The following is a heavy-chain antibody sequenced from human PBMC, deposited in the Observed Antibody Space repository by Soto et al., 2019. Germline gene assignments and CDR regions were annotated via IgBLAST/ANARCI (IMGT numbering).Heavy chain of an antibody. V-gene: IGHV3-23*01. CDR3: AKSVSRFPFDR. CDR1: GSTFSTYA. Sequence: EVQLLESGGGLVQPGGSLRLSCVASGSTFSTYAVSWVRQAPGKGLEWVSAISDSGRNTYYADSVKGRFTISRDNSKNTVYMQISSRRGEDTAIYYCAKSVSRFPFDRWGQGTLVTVSS. CDR2: ISDSGRNT. J-gene: IGHJ5*02.